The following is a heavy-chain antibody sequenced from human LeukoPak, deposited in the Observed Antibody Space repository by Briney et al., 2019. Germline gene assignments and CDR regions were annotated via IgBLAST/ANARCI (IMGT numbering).Heavy chain of an antibody. CDR2: ISWNSGSI. J-gene: IGHJ5*02. Sequence: PGGSLRLSCAASGFTFDDYAMHWVRQAPGKGLEWVSGISWNSGSIGYADSVKGRFTISRDNAKNSLYLQMNSLRAEDTALYYCAKTHSSGWYFNWFDPWGQGTLVTVSS. CDR1: GFTFDDYA. D-gene: IGHD6-19*01. V-gene: IGHV3-9*01. CDR3: AKTHSSGWYFNWFDP.